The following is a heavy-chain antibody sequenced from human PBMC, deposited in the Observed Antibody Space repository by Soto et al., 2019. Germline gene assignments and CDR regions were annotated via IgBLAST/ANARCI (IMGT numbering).Heavy chain of an antibody. Sequence: QVQLVQCGAEVRRPGASVKVSCKASGYTFASCGISWVRQAPGQGLEWMGWISAYNGNTNYAHKLQGRVTMTTETSTTTAYMELRSLRSDDTAVYYCARAVGYSYGFDYWGQGTLVTVSS. J-gene: IGHJ4*02. CDR1: GYTFASCG. CDR2: ISAYNGNT. V-gene: IGHV1-18*01. CDR3: ARAVGYSYGFDY. D-gene: IGHD5-18*01.